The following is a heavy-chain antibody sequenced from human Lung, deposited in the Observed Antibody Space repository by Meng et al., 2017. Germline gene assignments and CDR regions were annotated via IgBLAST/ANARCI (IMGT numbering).Heavy chain of an antibody. J-gene: IGHJ4*02. CDR1: GFYFGNAW. V-gene: IGHV3-15*01. CDR3: IWNDLGDY. D-gene: IGHD1-1*01. CDR2: IKSNTDGATT. Sequence: EVQLVGSGGGLVNPGGSLRLSCASSGFYFGNAWMSWVRQAPGKGPEWVGRIKSNTDGATTDYAAPVSGRVTISRDDSKSTIYLQMNNLKSEDTATYYCIWNDLGDYWGLGTLVTVSS.